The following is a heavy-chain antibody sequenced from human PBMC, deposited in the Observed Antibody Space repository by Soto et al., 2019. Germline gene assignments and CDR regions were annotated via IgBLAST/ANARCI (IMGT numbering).Heavy chain of an antibody. CDR2: INPSDSYT. J-gene: IGHJ4*02. V-gene: IGHV5-10-1*01. D-gene: IGHD1-1*01. CDR3: ARHQAGIYPSFDY. Sequence: GESLKISCKGSGYSFTSYWISWVRQMPGKGLEWKGKINPSDSYTNYGPSFQGHVTISADKSISTAYLQWSSLKASDTAMYYCARHQAGIYPSFDYWGQGTLVTVSS. CDR1: GYSFTSYW.